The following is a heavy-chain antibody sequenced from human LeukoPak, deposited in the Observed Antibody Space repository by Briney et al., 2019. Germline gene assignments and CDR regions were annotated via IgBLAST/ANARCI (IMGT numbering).Heavy chain of an antibody. CDR2: ISSSSSYI. V-gene: IGHV3-21*04. D-gene: IGHD3-22*01. CDR1: GFTFSSYS. J-gene: IGHJ4*02. CDR3: ARGPPQIIYYDSSGYYFDY. Sequence: GGSLRLSCAASGFTFSSYSMNWVRQAPGKGLEWVSSISSSSSYIYYADSVKGRFTISRDNAKNSLYLQMNSLRAEDTALYYCARGPPQIIYYDSSGYYFDYWGQGTLVTVSS.